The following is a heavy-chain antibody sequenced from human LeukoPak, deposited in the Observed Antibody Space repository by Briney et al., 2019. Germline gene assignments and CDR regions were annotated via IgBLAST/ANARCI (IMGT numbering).Heavy chain of an antibody. CDR3: ARELPREVTLDY. CDR2: ISSDGSRA. V-gene: IGHV3-74*01. D-gene: IGHD2-21*02. J-gene: IGHJ4*02. Sequence: GGSLSLSCAAPGFTLTSYGMTWVRQAQGKGLGWVSRISSDGSRAGYADSVKGRFTISRDNAKNTLYLQMNSLRAEDTAIYYCARELPREVTLDYWGQGTLVTVSS. CDR1: GFTLTSYG.